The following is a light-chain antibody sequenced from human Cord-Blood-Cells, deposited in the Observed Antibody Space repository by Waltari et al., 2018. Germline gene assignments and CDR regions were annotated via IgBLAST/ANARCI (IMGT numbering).Light chain of an antibody. J-gene: IGKJ2*01. CDR3: QQSYSTPYT. CDR1: QSISSY. Sequence: DIQMTQSPSSLSASVGDRVTITCRASQSISSYLNWYQQKPGKAPKLLIYAASSLQSGVPSRFSGSGSETDFTLTISSLLPEEFATYYCQQSYSTPYTFGQGTKLEIK. V-gene: IGKV1-39*01. CDR2: AAS.